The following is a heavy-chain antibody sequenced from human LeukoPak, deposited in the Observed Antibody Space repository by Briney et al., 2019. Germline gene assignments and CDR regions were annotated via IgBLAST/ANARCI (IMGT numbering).Heavy chain of an antibody. Sequence: GGSLRLSCAASGFTFSNSWMNWVRQAPGKGLVWVSRINTDGSITSYADSVKGRLTISRDNAKNTLYLQMNSLRAEDTAVYYCARAEGYCGSDCYSPFGDWGQGTLVTVSS. D-gene: IGHD2-21*02. CDR1: GFTFSNSW. CDR2: INTDGSIT. V-gene: IGHV3-74*01. J-gene: IGHJ4*02. CDR3: ARAEGYCGSDCYSPFGD.